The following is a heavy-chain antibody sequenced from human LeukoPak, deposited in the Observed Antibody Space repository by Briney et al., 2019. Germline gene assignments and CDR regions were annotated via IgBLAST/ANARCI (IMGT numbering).Heavy chain of an antibody. CDR2: IYHSGST. V-gene: IGHV4-4*02. Sequence: SETLSLTCAVSGGSISSSNWWSWVRQPPGKGLEWIGEIYHSGSTNYNPSLKSRVTISVDKSKNQFSLKLSSVTAADTAVYYCARGREIEVVVTAPASMDVWGQGTTVTVSS. CDR1: GGSISSSNW. CDR3: ARGREIEVVVTAPASMDV. D-gene: IGHD2-15*01. J-gene: IGHJ6*02.